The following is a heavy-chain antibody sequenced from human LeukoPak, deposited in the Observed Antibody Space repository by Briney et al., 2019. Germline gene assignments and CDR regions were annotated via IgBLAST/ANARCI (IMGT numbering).Heavy chain of an antibody. V-gene: IGHV3-15*01. CDR1: GFTFSTSW. J-gene: IGHJ4*02. CDR3: TATNYDFWSGYYTGRSAFGY. Sequence: GGSLGLSCAASGFTFSTSWMHWVRQAPGKGLEWVGRIKSKTDGGTTDYAAPVKGRFTISRDDSKNTLYLQMNSLKTEDTAVYYCTATNYDFWSGYYTGRSAFGYWGQGTLVTVSS. CDR2: IKSKTDGGTT. D-gene: IGHD3-3*01.